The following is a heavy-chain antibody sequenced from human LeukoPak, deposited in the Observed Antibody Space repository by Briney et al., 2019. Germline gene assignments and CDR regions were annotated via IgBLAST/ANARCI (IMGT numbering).Heavy chain of an antibody. J-gene: IGHJ5*02. CDR1: GGSISSYY. CDR3: AREGTAGTNLNWFDP. CDR2: ISYSGST. V-gene: IGHV4-59*01. Sequence: SETLSLACTVSGGSISSYYWSWIRQPPGKGLEWIGYISYSGSTNFNPSLKSRVTISVDTSKNQFSLKLSSVTAADTAVYYCAREGTAGTNLNWFDPWGQGTLVTVSS. D-gene: IGHD1-1*01.